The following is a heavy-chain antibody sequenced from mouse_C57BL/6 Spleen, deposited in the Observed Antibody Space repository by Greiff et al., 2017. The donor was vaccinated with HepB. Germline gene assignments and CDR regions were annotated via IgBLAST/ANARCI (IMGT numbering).Heavy chain of an antibody. CDR3: ARLPGYYYAMDY. CDR2: IDPSDSYT. V-gene: IGHV1-69*01. Sequence: VQLQQPGAELVMPGASVKLSCKASGYTFTSYWMHWVKQRPGQGLEWIGEIDPSDSYTNYNQKFKGKSTLTVDKSSSTAYMQLSSLTSEDSAVYYCARLPGYYYAMDYWGQGTSVTVSS. CDR1: GYTFTSYW. J-gene: IGHJ4*01.